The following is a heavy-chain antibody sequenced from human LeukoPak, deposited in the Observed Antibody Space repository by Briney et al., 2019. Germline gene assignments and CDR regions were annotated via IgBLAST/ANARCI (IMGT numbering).Heavy chain of an antibody. CDR2: IRYDGSNK. CDR3: AKWGGYSSGWYSFRGAFDI. Sequence: GGSLRLSCAASGFTFSGYGMHWVRQAPGKGLEWVAFIRYDGSNKYYADSVKGRFTISRDNSKNTLYLQMNSLRAEDTAVYYCAKWGGYSSGWYSFRGAFDIWGQGTMVTVSS. D-gene: IGHD6-19*01. V-gene: IGHV3-30*02. J-gene: IGHJ3*02. CDR1: GFTFSGYG.